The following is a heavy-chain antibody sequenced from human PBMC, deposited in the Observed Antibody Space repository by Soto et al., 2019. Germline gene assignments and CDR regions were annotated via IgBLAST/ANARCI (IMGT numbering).Heavy chain of an antibody. V-gene: IGHV3-23*01. Sequence: AGGSLRLSXAASGFTFNTYGMSWVRQAPGKGLEWVSGISVTGGSTYYADSVKGRFTISRDNSKNTLYLQMNSLRAEDTAVYYCARNLGFFDYWGQGTLVTVSS. CDR2: ISVTGGST. CDR1: GFTFNTYG. CDR3: ARNLGFFDY. D-gene: IGHD3-10*01. J-gene: IGHJ4*02.